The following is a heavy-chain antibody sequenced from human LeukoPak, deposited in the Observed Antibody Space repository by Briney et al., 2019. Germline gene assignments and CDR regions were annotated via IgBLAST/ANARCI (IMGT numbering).Heavy chain of an antibody. CDR1: GGTFSSYA. CDR3: ARGLGEQYYYDSSGYCLDY. D-gene: IGHD3-22*01. V-gene: IGHV1-69*13. J-gene: IGHJ4*02. CDR2: IIPIFGTA. Sequence: ASVKVSCKASGGTFSSYAISWVRQAPGQGLEWMGGIIPIFGTANYAQKFQGRVTITADESTSTAYMELSNLRSEDTAVYYCARGLGEQYYYDSSGYCLDYWGQGTLVTVSS.